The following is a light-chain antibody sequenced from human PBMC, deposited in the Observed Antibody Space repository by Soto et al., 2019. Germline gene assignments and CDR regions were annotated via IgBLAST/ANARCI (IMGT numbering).Light chain of an antibody. V-gene: IGKV3-11*01. Sequence: EIVLTQSPATLSVSPGERATLSCRASQSVSNCLAWYQQKPGQVPRLLIFDATYRATGVPARFSGSGSGTDFTVTISSLEPEDFAAYYCQQRSNWPLTFGGGTKVEIK. J-gene: IGKJ4*01. CDR2: DAT. CDR1: QSVSNC. CDR3: QQRSNWPLT.